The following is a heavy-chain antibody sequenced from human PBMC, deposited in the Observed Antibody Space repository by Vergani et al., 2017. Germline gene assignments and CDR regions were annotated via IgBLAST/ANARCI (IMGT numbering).Heavy chain of an antibody. CDR3: ARAGPGSYSPVDAFDI. CDR2: IRSKANSYAT. CDR1: GFTFSGSA. J-gene: IGHJ3*02. D-gene: IGHD3-10*01. V-gene: IGHV3-73*01. Sequence: EVQLVESGGGLVQPGGSLKLSCAASGFTFSGSAMHWVRQASGKGLEWVGRIRSKANSYATAYAASVKGRFTISRDDSKNTLYLQMNSLRAEDTAVYYCARAGPGSYSPVDAFDIWGQGTMVTVSS.